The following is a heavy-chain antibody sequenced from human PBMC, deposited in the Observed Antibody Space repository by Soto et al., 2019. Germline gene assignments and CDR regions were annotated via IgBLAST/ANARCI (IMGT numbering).Heavy chain of an antibody. CDR2: INPSRGT. V-gene: IGHV4-34*01. CDR3: ARGLPGYSSSWYDY. J-gene: IGHJ4*02. Sequence: QVQLHQWGAGLLKPSETLSLTCAVYGGSFSGYYWSCIRQPPGKGLEWIGEINPSRGTNYNPSLKSRVTISVDTSKNQFSLKLSSVSAADTAVYYCARGLPGYSSSWYDYWGQGTLVTVSS. CDR1: GGSFSGYY. D-gene: IGHD6-13*01.